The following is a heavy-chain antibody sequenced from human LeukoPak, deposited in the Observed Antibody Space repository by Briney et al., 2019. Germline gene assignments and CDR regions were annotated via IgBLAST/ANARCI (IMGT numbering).Heavy chain of an antibody. CDR3: ARERGYDRTYNYFDY. CDR1: GGSISSHY. CDR2: IYYSGST. J-gene: IGHJ4*02. Sequence: SETLSLTCTVSGGSISSHYWSWIRQPPGKGLEWIGYIYYSGSTNYNPSLKSRVTISVDTSKNQFSLKLSSVTAADTAVYCCARERGYDRTYNYFDYWGQGTLVTVSS. D-gene: IGHD3-22*01. V-gene: IGHV4-59*11.